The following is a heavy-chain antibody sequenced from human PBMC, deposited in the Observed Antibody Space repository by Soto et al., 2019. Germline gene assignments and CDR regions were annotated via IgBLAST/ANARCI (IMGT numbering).Heavy chain of an antibody. J-gene: IGHJ4*02. D-gene: IGHD3-10*01. V-gene: IGHV4-31*03. CDR1: GGSIRGGDYY. CDR3: ARLSSLYYNSDYGGYYFDY. CDR2: IFYSGNS. Sequence: QVQLQESGPGLVKPSQTLSLTCTVSGGSIRGGDYYWSWIRQHPGKGLEWIGYIFYSGNSFYNPSLKSGVTISVDTSKNQFSLQLSSVTAADTDIYYCARLSSLYYNSDYGGYYFDYWGQGTLVSVSS.